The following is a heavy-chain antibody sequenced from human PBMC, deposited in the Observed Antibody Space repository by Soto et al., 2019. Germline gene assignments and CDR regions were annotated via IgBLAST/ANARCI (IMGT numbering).Heavy chain of an antibody. Sequence: EVQLLESGGGLVQPGGSLRLSCAASGFTFSSYAMSWVRQAPGKGLEWISAVSGSGGSTYYADSVKGRFTISGDNSKDTLYLQMNNLSAEDTAVYYCAKPPDYNWNDYWGQGTLVTVSS. J-gene: IGHJ4*02. D-gene: IGHD1-20*01. V-gene: IGHV3-23*01. CDR1: GFTFSSYA. CDR3: AKPPDYNWNDY. CDR2: VSGSGGST.